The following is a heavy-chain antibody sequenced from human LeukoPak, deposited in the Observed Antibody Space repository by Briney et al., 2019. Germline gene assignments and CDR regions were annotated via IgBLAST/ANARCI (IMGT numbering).Heavy chain of an antibody. CDR1: GGTFSSYA. CDR3: ASIYYDSSGYYFDY. D-gene: IGHD3-22*01. CDR2: IIPIFGTA. V-gene: IGHV1-69*06. J-gene: IGHJ4*02. Sequence: ASVTVSCKASGGTFSSYAISWVRQAPGQGLEWMGGIIPIFGTANYAQKFQGRVTITADKSTSTAYMELSSLRSEDTAVYYCASIYYDSSGYYFDYWGLGTLVTVSS.